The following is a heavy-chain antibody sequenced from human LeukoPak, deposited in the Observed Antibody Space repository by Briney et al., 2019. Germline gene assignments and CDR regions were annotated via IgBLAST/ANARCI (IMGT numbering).Heavy chain of an antibody. V-gene: IGHV3-43D*03. D-gene: IGHD6-19*01. CDR3: AKDPARASSGWTYFDY. CDR1: GFTFDDYA. J-gene: IGHJ4*02. Sequence: GGSLRLSCAASGFTFDDYAMHWVRQAPGKGLEWVSLISWDGGSTYYADSVKGRFTISRDNSKNSLYLQMNSLRAEDTALYYCAKDPARASSGWTYFDYWGQGTLVTVSS. CDR2: ISWDGGST.